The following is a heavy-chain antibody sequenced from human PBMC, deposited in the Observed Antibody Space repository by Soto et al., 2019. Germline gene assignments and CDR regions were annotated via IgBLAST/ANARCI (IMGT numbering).Heavy chain of an antibody. D-gene: IGHD1-1*01. V-gene: IGHV1-69*02. CDR1: GGTFSSYT. CDR3: ARIYKGYYYYGMDF. Sequence: GASVKVSCQASGGTFSSYTISWVRQAPGQGLEWMGRIIPILGIANYAQKFQGRVTITADKSTSTAYMELSSLRSEDTAVYYCARIYKGYYYYGMDFWGQGTTVTVSS. J-gene: IGHJ6*02. CDR2: IIPILGIA.